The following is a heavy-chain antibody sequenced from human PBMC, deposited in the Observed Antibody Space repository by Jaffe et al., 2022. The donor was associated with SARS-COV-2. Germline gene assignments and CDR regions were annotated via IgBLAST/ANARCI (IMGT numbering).Heavy chain of an antibody. CDR3: ARGLRRTWYYYGMDV. Sequence: QVQLQESGPGLVKPSQTLSLTCTVSGDSISRGSYYWSWIRQPAGKGLEWIGRMYTSGTTNYNPSLKSRVTISVDTSKNQFSLKVSSVTAADTAVYYCARGLRRTWYYYGMDVWGQGTTVTVSS. V-gene: IGHV4-61*02. CDR1: GDSISRGSYY. J-gene: IGHJ6*02. CDR2: MYTSGTT.